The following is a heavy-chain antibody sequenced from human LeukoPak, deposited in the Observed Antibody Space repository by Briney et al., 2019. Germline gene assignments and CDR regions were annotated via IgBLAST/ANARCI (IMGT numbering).Heavy chain of an antibody. V-gene: IGHV3-9*01. CDR1: GFSFDDYA. CDR3: AGGTYYYYGMDV. CDR2: ISWNSGSL. D-gene: IGHD1-1*01. Sequence: PGGPLRLSCAASGFSFDDYAMHWVRQAPGKGLEWVSGISWNSGSLDYADSVKGRFTISRDNAKNSLYLQMNSLKAEDTALYYCAGGTYYYYGMDVWGQGTTVTVSS. J-gene: IGHJ6*02.